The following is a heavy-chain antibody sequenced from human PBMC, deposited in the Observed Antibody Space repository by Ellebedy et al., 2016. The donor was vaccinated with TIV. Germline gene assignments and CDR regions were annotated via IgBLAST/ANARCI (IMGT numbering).Heavy chain of an antibody. Sequence: ASVKVSCXASGYTFTSYGISWVRQPPGQGLEWMVWISTYNGNTNYAQKVQGRVTMTTDTSTSTAYMELRSLRSDDTAVYYCARYRGMAVAKLPPPAPFDDWGQGTLVTVSS. D-gene: IGHD6-19*01. V-gene: IGHV1-18*01. CDR2: ISTYNGNT. CDR1: GYTFTSYG. J-gene: IGHJ4*02. CDR3: ARYRGMAVAKLPPPAPFDD.